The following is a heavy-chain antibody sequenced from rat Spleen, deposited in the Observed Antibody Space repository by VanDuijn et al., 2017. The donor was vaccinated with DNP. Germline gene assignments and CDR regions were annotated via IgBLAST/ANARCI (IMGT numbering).Heavy chain of an antibody. V-gene: IGHV5-25*01. J-gene: IGHJ2*01. CDR1: GFTFNKYG. D-gene: IGHD1-11*01. CDR3: ARQGIGRSLDY. CDR2: INTGGGNS. Sequence: EVQLVESGGGLVQPGRSMKLSCAASGFTFNKYGMAWVRQIPTKGLEWVASINTGGGNSFYRDSVKGRFTISRDNPKGTLYLQMDSLTSEDTATYYCARQGIGRSLDYWGQGVMVTVSS.